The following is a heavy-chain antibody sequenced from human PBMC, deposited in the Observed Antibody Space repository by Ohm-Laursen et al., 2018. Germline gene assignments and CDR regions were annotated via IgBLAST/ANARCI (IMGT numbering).Heavy chain of an antibody. CDR1: GFTFNSYS. CDR3: ARASPAFDI. Sequence: SLRLSCSASGFTFNSYSMNWVRQAPGKGPEWVSSITSISSYIYYADSVKGRFTISRDNTKNLLYLQMSSLRAEDTAVYYCARASPAFDIWGQGTVLIVSS. J-gene: IGHJ3*02. V-gene: IGHV3-21*01. CDR2: ITSISSYI.